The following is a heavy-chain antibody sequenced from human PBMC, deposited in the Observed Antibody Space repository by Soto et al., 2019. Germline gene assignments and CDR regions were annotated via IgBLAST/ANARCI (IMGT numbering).Heavy chain of an antibody. J-gene: IGHJ6*02. D-gene: IGHD6-13*01. CDR1: GFTFSSYA. CDR3: ARSRAAGHYYYYGMDV. Sequence: GGSLRLSCAASGFTFSSYAMHWVRQAPGKGLEWVAVISYDGSNKYYADSVKGRFTISRDNSKNTLYLQMNSLRAEDTAVYYCARSRAAGHYYYYGMDVWGQGTTVTVSS. V-gene: IGHV3-30-3*01. CDR2: ISYDGSNK.